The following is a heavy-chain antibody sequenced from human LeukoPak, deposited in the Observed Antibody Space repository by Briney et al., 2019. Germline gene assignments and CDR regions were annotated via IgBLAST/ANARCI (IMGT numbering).Heavy chain of an antibody. CDR1: GFSLSSYS. CDR2: ISTDNSYR. Sequence: PGGSLRLSCAASGFSLSSYSMNWIRQAPGKGLEWVSSISTDNSYRHYADSVKGRFTISRDNPKNSLYLQMNTLRAEDTAVYYCARDVSPDFWGQGTQVTVSS. CDR3: ARDVSPDF. J-gene: IGHJ4*02. V-gene: IGHV3-21*06.